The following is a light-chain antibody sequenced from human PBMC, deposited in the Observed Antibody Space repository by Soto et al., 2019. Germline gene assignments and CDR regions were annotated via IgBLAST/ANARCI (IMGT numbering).Light chain of an antibody. Sequence: QSVLPQPPSVSGAPGQRVTISCSGSGSNIGAGYDVHWYQQLAGTAPQLLVYGNTNRPSGVPDRFSASKSGTSASLAITGLQAEDEADYYCQSYDSSLSAVFGGGTKLTVL. CDR1: GSNIGAGYD. CDR2: GNT. V-gene: IGLV1-40*01. J-gene: IGLJ2*01. CDR3: QSYDSSLSAV.